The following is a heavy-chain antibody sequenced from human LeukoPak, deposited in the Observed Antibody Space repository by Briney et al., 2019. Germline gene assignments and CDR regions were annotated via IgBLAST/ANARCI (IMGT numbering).Heavy chain of an antibody. J-gene: IGHJ4*02. CDR2: ISGSGGST. V-gene: IGHV3-23*01. CDR1: XA. D-gene: IGHD3-22*01. CDR3: ASNYYDSSGYDY. Sequence: XAMSWXRQXPXXXXEWVSAISGSGGSTYYADSGKGRFTISRDNSKNTLYLQMNSLRAEDTAVYYCASNYYDSSGYDYWGQGTLVTVSS.